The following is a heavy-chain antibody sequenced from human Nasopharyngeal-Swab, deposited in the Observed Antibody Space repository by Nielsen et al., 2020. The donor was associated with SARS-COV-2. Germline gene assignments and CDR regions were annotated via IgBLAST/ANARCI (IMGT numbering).Heavy chain of an antibody. V-gene: IGHV3-30*18. CDR2: ISYDGSNK. J-gene: IGHJ4*02. Sequence: GESLKISCVASGFSFSSSWMSWVRQAPGKGLEWVAVISYDGSNKYYADSVKGRFTISRDNSNNTLYLQMNSLRAEDTAVYYCAKGPQYSSGWYYFDYWGQGTLVTVSS. CDR3: AKGPQYSSGWYYFDY. D-gene: IGHD6-19*01. CDR1: GFSFSSSW.